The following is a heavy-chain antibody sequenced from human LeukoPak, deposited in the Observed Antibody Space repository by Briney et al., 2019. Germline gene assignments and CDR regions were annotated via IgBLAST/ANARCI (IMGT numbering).Heavy chain of an antibody. V-gene: IGHV3-30*02. CDR1: ALTFSSYG. J-gene: IGHJ4*02. Sequence: GGSLRLSCAAPALTFSSYGMHWVRQAPGKGLEWVAFIRDDGSNKYYADSVKGRFTIFRDNSKNTVYVQMNSLREEDTAVYYCAKDEYCSSGSCYLIDYWGQGTLVTVSS. D-gene: IGHD2-15*01. CDR3: AKDEYCSSGSCYLIDY. CDR2: IRDDGSNK.